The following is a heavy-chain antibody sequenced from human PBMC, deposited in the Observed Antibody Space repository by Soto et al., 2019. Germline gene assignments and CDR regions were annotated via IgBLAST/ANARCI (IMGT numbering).Heavy chain of an antibody. Sequence: SETLSLTCAVSDGSLSNYYWSWVRQNPGKGLEWIGYIYYSGSTGYNPSLKSRVTISVDTSKSQFSLKLTSVTAADTAVYYCARGDSSGWHPFEIWGQGTMVTVSS. CDR3: ARGDSSGWHPFEI. V-gene: IGHV4-59*01. J-gene: IGHJ3*02. D-gene: IGHD6-19*01. CDR1: DGSLSNYY. CDR2: IYYSGST.